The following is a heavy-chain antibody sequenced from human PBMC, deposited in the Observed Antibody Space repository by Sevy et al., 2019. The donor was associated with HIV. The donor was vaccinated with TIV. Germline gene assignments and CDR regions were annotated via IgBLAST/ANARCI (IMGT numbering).Heavy chain of an antibody. CDR1: GFTFSSYD. CDR3: AGVALSFGGDPYDGHYFVDG. J-gene: IGHJ6*01. Sequence: GGSMRLSCAAPGFTFSSYDMHWVSQAPGKGLEWVAVISYDGSKKIHLDSVKGRFSICRGNSRSTLYLQLSSRIAEETAVYYCAGVALSFGGDPYDGHYFVDGGGKGTMVIVS. V-gene: IGHV3-30*03. D-gene: IGHD3-16*01. CDR2: ISYDGSKK.